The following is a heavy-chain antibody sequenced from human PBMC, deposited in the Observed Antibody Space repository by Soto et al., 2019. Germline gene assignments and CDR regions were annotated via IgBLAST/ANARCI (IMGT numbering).Heavy chain of an antibody. Sequence: PVGSLRLSCAASRFTFSSYGMYWVRQAPGKGLEWVAIISYDGSNKYYADSVKGRFTISRDNSKNTLYLQMNSLSGEDTAIYYCAKDRVSSGYFHYYGMDVWGQGTTVTVSS. J-gene: IGHJ6*02. V-gene: IGHV3-30*18. CDR1: RFTFSSYG. D-gene: IGHD3-22*01. CDR2: ISYDGSNK. CDR3: AKDRVSSGYFHYYGMDV.